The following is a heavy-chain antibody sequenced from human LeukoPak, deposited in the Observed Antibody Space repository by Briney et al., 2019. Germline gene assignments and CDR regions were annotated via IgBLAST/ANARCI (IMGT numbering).Heavy chain of an antibody. CDR1: GGSISSYY. J-gene: IGHJ4*02. CDR2: IYYSGST. D-gene: IGHD3-22*01. V-gene: IGHV4-59*01. CDR3: ARRTYFYDSSGYYFDY. Sequence: SETLSLTCTVSGGSISSYYWSWIRQPPGKGLECIGYIYYSGSTNYNPSLKSRVTISVDTSNHQFSLNLSSVTAADTAVYYCARRTYFYDSSGYYFDYWGQGTLVTVSS.